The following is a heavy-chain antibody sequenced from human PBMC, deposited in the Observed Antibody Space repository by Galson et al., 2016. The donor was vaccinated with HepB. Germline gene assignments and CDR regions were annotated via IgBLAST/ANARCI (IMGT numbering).Heavy chain of an antibody. V-gene: IGHV3-23*01. CDR2: ISVGGGST. D-gene: IGHD5-12*01. J-gene: IGHJ6*02. CDR1: GFILRNYA. CDR3: VTGGHSGYEERYFGMDV. Sequence: SLRLSCAASGFILRNYAVSWVRQAPEKGPEWVAAISVGGGSTYYADSVRGRFTIFRDNSQNTVHLQMDTLRGEDTALYYCVTGGHSGYEERYFGMDVWGQGTTVTVSS.